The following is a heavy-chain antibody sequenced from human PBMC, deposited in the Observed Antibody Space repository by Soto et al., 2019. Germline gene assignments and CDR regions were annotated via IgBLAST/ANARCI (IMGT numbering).Heavy chain of an antibody. CDR1: GGSISSSSYY. Sequence: SETLSLTCTVSGGSISSSSYYWGWIRQPPGKGLEWIGSIYYSGSTYYNPSLKSRVTISVDTSKNQFSLKLSSVTAADTAVYYCAKNPGGFGESGAGWFDPWGQGTLVTVSS. V-gene: IGHV4-39*01. CDR2: IYYSGST. CDR3: AKNPGGFGESGAGWFDP. D-gene: IGHD3-10*01. J-gene: IGHJ5*02.